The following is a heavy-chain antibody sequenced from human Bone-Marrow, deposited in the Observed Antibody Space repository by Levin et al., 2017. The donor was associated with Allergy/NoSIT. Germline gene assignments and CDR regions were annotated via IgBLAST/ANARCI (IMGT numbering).Heavy chain of an antibody. CDR2: INHSGST. D-gene: IGHD1-26*01. J-gene: IGHJ4*02. CDR3: ASYSERGVGY. V-gene: IGHV4-34*01. CDR1: GGSFSGYY. Sequence: SETLSLTCAVYGGSFSGYYWSWIRQPPGKGLEWIGEINHSGSTNYNPSLKSRVTISVDTSKNQFSLKLSSVTAADTAVYYCASYSERGVGYWGQGTLVTVSS.